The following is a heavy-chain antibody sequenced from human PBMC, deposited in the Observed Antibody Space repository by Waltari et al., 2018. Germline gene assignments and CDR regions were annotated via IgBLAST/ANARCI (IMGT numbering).Heavy chain of an antibody. CDR2: IHIGGAT. J-gene: IGHJ5*02. V-gene: IGHV3-53*01. CDR3: ARQLGYSYALGS. CDR1: GVAVTANF. Sequence: EVQLVESGGTLIQPGGSLRLSCAISGVAVTANFFTWFRQAPGTGRECVSIIHIGGATDYADSVRGRFTISRDSSKNTLYLQMNSLRVDDTAVYYCARQLGYSYALGSWGQGTLVTVSS. D-gene: IGHD5-18*01.